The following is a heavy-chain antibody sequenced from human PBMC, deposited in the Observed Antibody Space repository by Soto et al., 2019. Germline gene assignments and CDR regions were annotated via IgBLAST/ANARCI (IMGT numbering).Heavy chain of an antibody. V-gene: IGHV3-21*01. CDR1: GFTFSSYS. CDR3: ARHSGSYPDY. CDR2: ISSSSSYI. Sequence: LRLSFAASGFTFSSYSMNWVRQAPGKGLEWVSSISSSSSYIYYADSVKGRFTISRDNAKNSLYLQMNSLRAEDTAVYYCARHSGSYPDYWGQGTLVTVSS. D-gene: IGHD1-26*01. J-gene: IGHJ4*02.